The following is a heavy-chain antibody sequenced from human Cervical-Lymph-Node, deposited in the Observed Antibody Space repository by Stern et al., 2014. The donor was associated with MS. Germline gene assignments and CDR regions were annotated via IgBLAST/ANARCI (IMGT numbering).Heavy chain of an antibody. V-gene: IGHV1-18*01. CDR1: GYTFSKYG. CDR2: INGYNDDT. CDR3: ARDPHIAVAGTGGGFDP. D-gene: IGHD6-19*01. J-gene: IGHJ5*02. Sequence: QVQLVQSGAEVKKPGASVKVSCKASGYTFSKYGISWVRQAPGQGLEWMGWINGYNDDTNYVAKFQGRVTMTTDTSTSTAFLELRSLRSDDTAVYYCARDPHIAVAGTGGGFDPWGQGTLVTVSS.